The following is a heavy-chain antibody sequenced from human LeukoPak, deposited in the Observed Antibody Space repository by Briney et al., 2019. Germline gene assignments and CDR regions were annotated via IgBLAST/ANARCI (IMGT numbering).Heavy chain of an antibody. CDR1: GFTFSISA. CDR3: ATLTGTTGSDDY. V-gene: IGHV3-30*04. CDR2: ISFDGSNK. J-gene: IGHJ4*02. Sequence: PGTSLRLSCAASGFTFSISAMHWVRQAPGKGPEWVAVISFDGSNKYYADSVKGRFTVSRDNSKSTLFLQMSTLRAEDTAVYYCATLTGTTGSDDYWGQGTLVTVSS. D-gene: IGHD1-20*01.